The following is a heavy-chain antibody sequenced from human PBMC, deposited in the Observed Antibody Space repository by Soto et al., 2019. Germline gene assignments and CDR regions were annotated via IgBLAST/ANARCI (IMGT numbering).Heavy chain of an antibody. Sequence: QVQLVESGGGVVQPGRSLRLSCAASGFTFSSYGMHWVRQAPGKGLEWVAVIWYDGSNKYYADSVKGRFTISRDNSKNTLYLKMNSLRAEDTAVYYCAKPNSPSDYVGGSYRSGDYYGMDVWGQGTTVTVSS. CDR3: AKPNSPSDYVGGSYRSGDYYGMDV. CDR2: IWYDGSNK. CDR1: GFTFSSYG. D-gene: IGHD3-16*02. J-gene: IGHJ6*02. V-gene: IGHV3-33*06.